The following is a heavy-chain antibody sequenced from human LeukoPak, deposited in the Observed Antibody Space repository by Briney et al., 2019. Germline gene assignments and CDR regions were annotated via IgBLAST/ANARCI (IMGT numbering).Heavy chain of an antibody. Sequence: SETLSLTCTVSGGSISSYYWTWIRQSPGKGLEWIGYISNIGSTNYNPSLKSRVTISGDTSKNQFSLKLSSVTAADTAVYYCTRDRSALDTWGQGTMVTVSS. J-gene: IGHJ3*02. CDR2: ISNIGST. V-gene: IGHV4-59*01. CDR3: TRDRSALDT. CDR1: GGSISSYY.